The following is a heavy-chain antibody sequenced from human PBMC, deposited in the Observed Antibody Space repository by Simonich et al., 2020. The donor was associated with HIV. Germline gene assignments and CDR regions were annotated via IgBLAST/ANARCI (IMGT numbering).Heavy chain of an antibody. CDR2: ISDYSITT. V-gene: IGHV1-18*01. CDR1: GYTFSNFG. CDR3: TRDPRNTAMVPFDY. J-gene: IGHJ4*02. D-gene: IGHD5-18*01. Sequence: QVQLVQSGAEVKKPGASVKVSCKASGYTFSNFGISWVRQAPGQGLEWMGWISDYSITTKYAQKLQGRVIMTTDSSTNTAYMELRNLRSDDTAVYYCTRDPRNTAMVPFDYWGQGTLVTVSS.